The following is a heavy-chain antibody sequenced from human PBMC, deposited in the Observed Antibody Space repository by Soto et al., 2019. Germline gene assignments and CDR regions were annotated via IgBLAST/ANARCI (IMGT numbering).Heavy chain of an antibody. J-gene: IGHJ5*02. CDR2: IYYSGST. CDR3: ARDGSGDSSGYYFPNWFDP. CDR1: GGSISSYY. D-gene: IGHD3-22*01. V-gene: IGHV4-59*01. Sequence: SETLSLTCTVSGGSISSYYWSWIRQPPGKGLEWIGYIYYSGSTNYNPSLKSRVTISVDTSKNQFSLKLSSVTAADTAVYYCARDGSGDSSGYYFPNWFDPSGQGTLVTVSS.